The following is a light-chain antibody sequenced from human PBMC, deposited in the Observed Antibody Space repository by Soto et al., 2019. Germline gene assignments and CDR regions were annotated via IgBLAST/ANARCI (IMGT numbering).Light chain of an antibody. Sequence: DIQMTQSPSTLSASVGDRVTITCRASQSIRSRLAWYQQKAGKAPKRLIYEASSLESGGPSRFRGRGSGTEFTLTITSLQPDDSATYYCQQCHSYSLTFGGGTKVEIK. J-gene: IGKJ4*01. CDR2: EAS. V-gene: IGKV1-5*03. CDR1: QSIRSR. CDR3: QQCHSYSLT.